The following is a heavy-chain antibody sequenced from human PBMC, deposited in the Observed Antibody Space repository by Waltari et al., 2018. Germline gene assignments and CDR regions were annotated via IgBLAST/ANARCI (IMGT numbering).Heavy chain of an antibody. J-gene: IGHJ2*01. CDR2: VSGRGGTT. Sequence: EVQLLESGVGLVQPGGSLRLPCAASGFILISYGLAWVRQTPGKGLEWVSAVSGRGGTTYYADSMKGRFIISRDDSKNTLYLQMDSLTAEDTAVYYCAKTSGDYYLEWYFDLWGHGTPVTVSS. CDR3: AKTSGDYYLEWYFDL. V-gene: IGHV3-23*01. CDR1: GFILISYG. D-gene: IGHD1-26*01.